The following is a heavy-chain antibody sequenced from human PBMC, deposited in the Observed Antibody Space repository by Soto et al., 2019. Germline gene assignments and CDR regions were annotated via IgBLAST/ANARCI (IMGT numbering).Heavy chain of an antibody. D-gene: IGHD3-10*01. V-gene: IGHV3-23*01. CDR1: GFTVRNNY. Sequence: GGSLRLSCAASGFTVRNNYMSWIRQAPGKGLEWVSAISGSGGSTYYADSVKGRSTISRDNSKNTLYLQMNSLRAEDTAVYYCANDRRFRSTLFDYWGQGTLVTVSS. CDR2: ISGSGGST. CDR3: ANDRRFRSTLFDY. J-gene: IGHJ4*02.